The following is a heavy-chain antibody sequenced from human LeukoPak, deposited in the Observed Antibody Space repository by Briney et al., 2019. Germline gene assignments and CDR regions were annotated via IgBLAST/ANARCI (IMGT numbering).Heavy chain of an antibody. CDR2: IYYSGST. Sequence: PSETLSLTCTVSGGSISNYYWSWIRQPPGKGLEWIGYIYYSGSTNYNPSLKSRVTISVDTSKNQFSLKLSFVTAADTAVYYCGALSGYSLSIDYWGQGTLVTVSS. V-gene: IGHV4-59*08. CDR3: GALSGYSLSIDY. J-gene: IGHJ4*02. CDR1: GGSISNYY. D-gene: IGHD3-3*01.